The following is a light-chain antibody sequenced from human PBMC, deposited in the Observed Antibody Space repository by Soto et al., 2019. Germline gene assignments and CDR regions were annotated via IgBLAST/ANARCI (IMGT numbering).Light chain of an antibody. CDR2: GAS. V-gene: IGKV3D-7*01. J-gene: IGKJ4*01. CDR3: QQRSNWPPGFT. Sequence: EIVMTQSPATLSLSPGERATLSCRASQSVSSSYLSWYQQKPGQAPRLLIYGASTRATGIPARFSGSGSGTDFTLTISSLQPEDFAVYYCQQRSNWPPGFTFGGGTKVEIK. CDR1: QSVSSSY.